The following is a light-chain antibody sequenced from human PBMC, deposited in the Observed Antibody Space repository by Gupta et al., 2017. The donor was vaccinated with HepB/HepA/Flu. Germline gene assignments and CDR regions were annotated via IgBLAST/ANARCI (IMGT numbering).Light chain of an antibody. J-gene: IGKJ4*01. V-gene: IGKV1-5*03. Sequence: DIPMTQSPSTLSASVGDRVTITCRASQSISSWLAWYQQKPGKAPKILSYKASTLESGVPSRVSGSGSGTEFTITISSVQPDDVATYHRQQYEDYPRTFGGGTKVEIK. CDR1: QSISSW. CDR2: KAS. CDR3: QQYEDYPRT.